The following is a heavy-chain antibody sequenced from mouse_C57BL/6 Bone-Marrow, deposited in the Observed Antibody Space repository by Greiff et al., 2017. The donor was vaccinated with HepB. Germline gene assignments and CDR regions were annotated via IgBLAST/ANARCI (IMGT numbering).Heavy chain of an antibody. CDR1: GYSFTDYN. CDR2: INPNYGTT. Sequence: EVQRVESGPELVKPGASVKISCKASGYSFTDYNMNWVKQSTGKSLEWIGVINPNYGTTSYNQKFKGKDTLTVDQSASTAYMQLNSLTSEDSAVYYCASGYGSSYGNAMDYWGQGTSVTVSS. CDR3: ASGYGSSYGNAMDY. J-gene: IGHJ4*01. D-gene: IGHD1-1*01. V-gene: IGHV1-39*01.